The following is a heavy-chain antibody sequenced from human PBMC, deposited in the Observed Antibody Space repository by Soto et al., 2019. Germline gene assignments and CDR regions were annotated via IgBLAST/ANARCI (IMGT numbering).Heavy chain of an antibody. Sequence: QITLKESGPTLVKPTQTLTLTCTFSGFSLTTSGVGVAWIRQPPGKALEWLALIYWDDDERYCPSLKGRLTITKDTSRNQVVLTMTNMDPVDTATYYCAHRGTMLRGVKNWFDPWGQGTLVTVSS. CDR2: IYWDDDE. J-gene: IGHJ5*02. CDR1: GFSLTTSGVG. D-gene: IGHD3-10*01. V-gene: IGHV2-5*02. CDR3: AHRGTMLRGVKNWFDP.